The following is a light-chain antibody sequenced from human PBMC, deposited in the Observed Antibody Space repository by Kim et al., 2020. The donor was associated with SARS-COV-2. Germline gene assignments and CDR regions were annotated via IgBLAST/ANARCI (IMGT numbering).Light chain of an antibody. CDR1: SSNIGNNY. Sequence: QKVTISCSGSSSNIGNNYVSWYQQLPGTAPKLLIYDNNKRPSGIPDRFSGSKSDTSATLGITGLQTGDEADYYCGTWDSSLSAGGVFGTGTKVTVL. J-gene: IGLJ1*01. CDR3: GTWDSSLSAGGV. V-gene: IGLV1-51*01. CDR2: DNN.